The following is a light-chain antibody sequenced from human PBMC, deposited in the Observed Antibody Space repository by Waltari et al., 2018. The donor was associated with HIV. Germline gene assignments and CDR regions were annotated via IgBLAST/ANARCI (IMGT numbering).Light chain of an antibody. J-gene: IGKJ4*01. CDR2: GAS. Sequence: DIQMTQSPSSLSASIGDRVTITCRTSQLIFTDLNWYQQKPGQATKHLIYGASTLQDGVPSRFSGSGSGTVFTLTITSLQLEDLGTYYCQQSFETPPFGGGTKLEIK. V-gene: IGKV1-39*01. CDR3: QQSFETPP. CDR1: QLIFTD.